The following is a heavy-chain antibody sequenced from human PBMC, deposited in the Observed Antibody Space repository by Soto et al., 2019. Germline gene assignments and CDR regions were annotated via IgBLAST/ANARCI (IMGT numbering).Heavy chain of an antibody. CDR3: ARDPRIFGKAVAHTPYYCMDV. V-gene: IGHV1-69*01. CDR1: GGTFSNYA. Sequence: QVQLVQSGAEVKKPGSSVKVSCKASGGTFSNYAITWVRQAPGQGLEWMGGITPIFGTTNYAQKFQGRVTMTADESTNTAYMELSSLRSEDTAVYYWARDPRIFGKAVAHTPYYCMDVWGQGTTVTVSS. J-gene: IGHJ6*02. D-gene: IGHD6-19*01. CDR2: ITPIFGTT.